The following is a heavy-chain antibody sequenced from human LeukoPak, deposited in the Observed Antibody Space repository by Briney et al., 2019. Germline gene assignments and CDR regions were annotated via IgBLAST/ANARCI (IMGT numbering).Heavy chain of an antibody. J-gene: IGHJ4*02. Sequence: NASETLSLTCTVSGGSISSSSYYWGWIRQPPGKGLEWIGSVYYSGSTYYNPSLKSRVTMSVDTSKNQFSLKLSSVTAADTALYYCARTRYYYNSRSYGAPYYFDYWGQGTLVTVSS. CDR1: GGSISSSSYY. V-gene: IGHV4-39*01. D-gene: IGHD3-10*01. CDR3: ARTRYYYNSRSYGAPYYFDY. CDR2: VYYSGST.